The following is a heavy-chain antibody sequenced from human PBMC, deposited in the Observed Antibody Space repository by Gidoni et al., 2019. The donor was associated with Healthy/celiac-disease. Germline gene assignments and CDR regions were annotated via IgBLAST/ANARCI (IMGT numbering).Heavy chain of an antibody. CDR2: ISSSSSYT. CDR1: GFTFSDYY. D-gene: IGHD6-13*01. V-gene: IGHV3-11*06. J-gene: IGHJ5*02. Sequence: QVQLVESGGGLVKPGGSLRLSWPASGFTFSDYYMSWIRQAPGKGLEWVSYISSSSSYTNYADSVKGRFTISRDNAKNSLYLQMNSLRAEDTAVYYCARVIMRQQLVPNWFDPWGQGTLVTVSS. CDR3: ARVIMRQQLVPNWFDP.